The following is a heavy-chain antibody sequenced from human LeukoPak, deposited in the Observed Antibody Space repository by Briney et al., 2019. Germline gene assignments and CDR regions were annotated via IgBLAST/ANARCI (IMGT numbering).Heavy chain of an antibody. V-gene: IGHV4-4*07. CDR3: AREYEGIGELSLYYFDY. Sequence: SETLSLTCTVSGGSISSYYWSWIRQPAGKGLEWIGRIYTSGSTNYNPSLKSRVTMSVDTSKNQFSLKLSSVTAADTAVYYRAREYEGIGELSLYYFDYWGQGTLVTVSS. D-gene: IGHD3-16*02. CDR2: IYTSGST. J-gene: IGHJ4*02. CDR1: GGSISSYY.